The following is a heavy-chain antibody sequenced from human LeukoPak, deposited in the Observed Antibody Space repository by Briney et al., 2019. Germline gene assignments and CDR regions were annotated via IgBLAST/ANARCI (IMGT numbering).Heavy chain of an antibody. CDR2: ISGSAGST. V-gene: IGHV3-23*01. J-gene: IGHJ4*02. Sequence: GGSLRLSCAASGFTFNNYAMIWVRQAPGKGLEWASTISGSAGSTYYADSVKGRFTISRDNSKNTLYLQMNSLRVDDTAVYYCAKDIHYDSSGYNYKGFFDYWGQGTLVTVSS. D-gene: IGHD3-22*01. CDR1: GFTFNNYA. CDR3: AKDIHYDSSGYNYKGFFDY.